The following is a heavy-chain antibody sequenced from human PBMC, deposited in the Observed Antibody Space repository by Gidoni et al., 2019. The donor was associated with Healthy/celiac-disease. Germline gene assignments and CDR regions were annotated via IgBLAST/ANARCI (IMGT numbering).Heavy chain of an antibody. D-gene: IGHD6-19*01. CDR1: GFTFSSYG. CDR3: ARDNGYSSGWSRGGDAFDI. J-gene: IGHJ3*02. CDR2: IWYDGSNK. V-gene: IGHV3-33*01. Sequence: QVQLVESGGGVVQPGRSLRLSCAASGFTFSSYGMHWVRQAPGKGLEWVAVIWYDGSNKYYADSVKGRLTISRDNSKDTLYLQMNSLRAEDTAVYYCARDNGYSSGWSRGGDAFDIWGQGTMVTVSS.